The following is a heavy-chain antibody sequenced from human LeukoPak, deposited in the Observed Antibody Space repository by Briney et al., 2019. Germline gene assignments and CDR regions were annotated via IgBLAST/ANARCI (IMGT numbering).Heavy chain of an antibody. Sequence: GESLKISCKGSGYSFTSYWIGWVRQMPGKGREWMGIIYPGDSDTRYSPSFQGQVTISADKSISTAYLQWSSLKASDTAMYYCARHNPKWVQWLVPNWFDPWGQGTLVTVSS. CDR3: ARHNPKWVQWLVPNWFDP. CDR1: GYSFTSYW. D-gene: IGHD6-19*01. V-gene: IGHV5-51*01. J-gene: IGHJ5*02. CDR2: IYPGDSDT.